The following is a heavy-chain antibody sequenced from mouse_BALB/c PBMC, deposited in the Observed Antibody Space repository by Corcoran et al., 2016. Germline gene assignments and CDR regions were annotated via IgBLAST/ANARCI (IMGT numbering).Heavy chain of an antibody. V-gene: IGHV8-12*01. CDR3: ARSYYRYDEV. Sequence: QVTLKESGPGILQPSQTLSLTCSFSGFSLSTSGMGVSWIRQPSGKGLEWLAHIYWDDDKRYNPSLKSRLTISKDTSSNQVFLKITSVDTADTATYYCARSYYRYDEVWGAGTTVTVSS. CDR2: IYWDDDK. J-gene: IGHJ1*01. D-gene: IGHD2-12*01. CDR1: GFSLSTSGMG.